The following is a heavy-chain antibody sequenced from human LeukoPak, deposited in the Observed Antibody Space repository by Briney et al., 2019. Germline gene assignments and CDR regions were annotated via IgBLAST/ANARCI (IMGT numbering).Heavy chain of an antibody. D-gene: IGHD6-19*01. Sequence: SETLSLTCTVSGGSISSYYWSWIRQPPGKGLEWIGYIYYSGSTNYNPSLKSRVTISVDTSKKQFSLKLSSVTAADTAVYYCARRSGGGWYIYWGQGTLVTVSS. CDR1: GGSISSYY. CDR3: ARRSGGGWYIY. V-gene: IGHV4-59*08. J-gene: IGHJ4*02. CDR2: IYYSGST.